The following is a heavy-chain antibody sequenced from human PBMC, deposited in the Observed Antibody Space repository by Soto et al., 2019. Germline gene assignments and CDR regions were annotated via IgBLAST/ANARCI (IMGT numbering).Heavy chain of an antibody. Sequence: SQTLSLTCAISGDSVSSNSAAWNWVRQSPSRGLEWLGRTYYRSKWNNDYAVSVKRRITINPDTSKNQFSLQLNSVTPEDTAVYYCAREGGDSSSWHFDYWVQGTLVTVSS. V-gene: IGHV6-1*01. CDR2: TYYRSKWNN. CDR1: GDSVSSNSAA. D-gene: IGHD6-13*01. CDR3: AREGGDSSSWHFDY. J-gene: IGHJ4*02.